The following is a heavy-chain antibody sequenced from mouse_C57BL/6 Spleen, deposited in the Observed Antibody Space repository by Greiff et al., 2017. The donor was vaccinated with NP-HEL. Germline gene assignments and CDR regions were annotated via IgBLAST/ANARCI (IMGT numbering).Heavy chain of an antibody. CDR1: GYAFSSYW. D-gene: IGHD2-3*01. V-gene: IGHV1-80*01. CDR3: ARGGDGYWYFDV. CDR2: IYPGDGDT. Sequence: QVQLQQSGAELVKPGASVKISCKASGYAFSSYWMNWVKQRPGKGLEWIGQIYPGDGDTNYNGKFKGKATLTADKSSSTAYMQLSSLTSEDSAVYFCARGGDGYWYFDVWGTGTTVTVSS. J-gene: IGHJ1*03.